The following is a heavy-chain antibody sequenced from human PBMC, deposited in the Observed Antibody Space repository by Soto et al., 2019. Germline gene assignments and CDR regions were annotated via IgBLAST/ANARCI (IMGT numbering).Heavy chain of an antibody. D-gene: IGHD4-17*01. CDR3: ARVSPTVTTQGSYYYYLDV. V-gene: IGHV4-34*01. J-gene: IGHJ6*03. CDR2: INHSGST. Sequence: SETLSLTCAVYGGSFSGYYWSWIRQPPGKGLEWIGEINHSGSTNYNPSLKRRVTISVDTSKNQFSLKLSSVTAADTAVYYCARVSPTVTTQGSYYYYLDVWGKPTSVTVPS. CDR1: GGSFSGYY.